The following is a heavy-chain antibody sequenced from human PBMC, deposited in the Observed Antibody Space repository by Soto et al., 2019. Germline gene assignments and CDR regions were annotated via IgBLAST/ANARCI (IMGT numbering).Heavy chain of an antibody. J-gene: IGHJ4*02. Sequence: QVQLVQSGAEVKKPGASVKVSCKASGYTFTNFGISWVRQAPGQGLEWMGWISAYNGNTNYAQNSQGRVTMNTDPSTSTPYVSLRSLRSDDAAVCYWARGGSPIDYWGQGTLVTVSS. CDR2: ISAYNGNT. CDR1: GYTFTNFG. D-gene: IGHD3-16*01. CDR3: ARGGSPIDY. V-gene: IGHV1-18*01.